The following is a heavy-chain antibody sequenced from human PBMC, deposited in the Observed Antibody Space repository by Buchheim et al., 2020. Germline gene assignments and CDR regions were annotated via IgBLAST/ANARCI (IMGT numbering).Heavy chain of an antibody. J-gene: IGHJ6*02. V-gene: IGHV3-7*01. CDR1: GFTFSSYW. CDR3: ARDYGDHDYGDYVSSYYYYGMDV. Sequence: EVQLVESGGGLVQPGGSLRLSCAASGFTFSSYWMSWVRQAPGKGLEWVANIKQDGSEKYYVDSVKGRFTISRDNAKNSLYLQMNSLRAEDTAVYYCARDYGDHDYGDYVSSYYYYGMDVWSQGTT. D-gene: IGHD4-17*01. CDR2: IKQDGSEK.